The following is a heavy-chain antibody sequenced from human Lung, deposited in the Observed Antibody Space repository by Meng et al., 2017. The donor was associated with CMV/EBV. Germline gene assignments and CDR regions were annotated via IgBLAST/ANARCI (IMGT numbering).Heavy chain of an antibody. V-gene: IGHV4-34*01. J-gene: IGHJ4*02. D-gene: IGHD3-3*01. Sequence: LXCAVYGGSFSGYYWSWIRQPPGKGLEWIGEINHSGSTNYNPSLKSRVTISVDTSKNQFSLKLSSVTAADTAVYYCARGGFTYDFWSGYDFDYWGQGXLVTVSS. CDR3: ARGGFTYDFWSGYDFDY. CDR1: GGSFSGYY. CDR2: INHSGST.